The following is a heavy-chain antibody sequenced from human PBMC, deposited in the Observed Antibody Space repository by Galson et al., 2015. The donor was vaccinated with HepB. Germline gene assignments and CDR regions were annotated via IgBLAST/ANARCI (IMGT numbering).Heavy chain of an antibody. CDR1: GFTFSSYS. J-gene: IGHJ4*02. CDR2: IKSKTDGGTT. V-gene: IGHV3-15*07. Sequence: SLRLSCAASGFTFSSYSMNWVRQAPGKGLEWVGRIKSKTDGGTTDYAAPVKGRFTISRDDSKNTLYLQMNSLKTEDTAVYYCTTQFPDSIVVVITDYWGQGTLVTVSS. D-gene: IGHD2-21*01. CDR3: TTQFPDSIVVVITDY.